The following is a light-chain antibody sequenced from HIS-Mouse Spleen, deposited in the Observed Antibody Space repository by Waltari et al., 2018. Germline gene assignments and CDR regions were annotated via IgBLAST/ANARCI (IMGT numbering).Light chain of an antibody. J-gene: IGLJ3*02. V-gene: IGLV3-10*01. Sequence: SYELTQPPSVSVSPGQTARITCSGDALPKNYAYWYQQKSGQAPVLVIYEDSKRPSGIPERFSGSSSGTTVTLTISGAQVEDEADYYCYSAADNNLVFGGGTKLTVL. CDR1: ALPKNY. CDR2: EDS. CDR3: YSAADNNLV.